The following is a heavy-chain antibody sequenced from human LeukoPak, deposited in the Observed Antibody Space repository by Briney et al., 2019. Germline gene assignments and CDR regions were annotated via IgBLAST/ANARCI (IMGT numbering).Heavy chain of an antibody. V-gene: IGHV3-23*01. Sequence: GGSLRLSCAASGFTFSSYTMSWVRQARGKGLEWVSAVSGSGGSTYYTNSVKGRFTISRDNSKNTLYLQMNSLRAEDTAVYYCAKSATTSGYTIGDFDSWGQGTLVTVSS. CDR3: AKSATTSGYTIGDFDS. J-gene: IGHJ4*02. CDR2: VSGSGGST. CDR1: GFTFSSYT. D-gene: IGHD3-22*01.